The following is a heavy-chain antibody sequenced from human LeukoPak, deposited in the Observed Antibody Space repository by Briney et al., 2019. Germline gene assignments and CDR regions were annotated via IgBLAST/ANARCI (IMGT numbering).Heavy chain of an antibody. Sequence: GGSLRLSCAASGFTFSSYGMNWVRQAPGKGLEWVSHISSRSTTIHYADSVKGRFTISRDNAKNSLYLQMNSLRPEDTAVYYCARAEYASSPPHFDHWGQGTLVTVSS. V-gene: IGHV3-48*01. CDR2: ISSRSTTI. J-gene: IGHJ4*02. D-gene: IGHD2-2*01. CDR3: ARAEYASSPPHFDH. CDR1: GFTFSSYG.